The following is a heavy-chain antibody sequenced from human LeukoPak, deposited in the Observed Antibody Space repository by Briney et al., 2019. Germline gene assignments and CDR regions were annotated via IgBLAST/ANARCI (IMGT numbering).Heavy chain of an antibody. J-gene: IGHJ4*02. D-gene: IGHD6-6*01. CDR3: ARDGRFEYSHFYYFDY. V-gene: IGHV1-18*01. CDR1: GYTFNSYG. CDR2: ISVYNDNR. Sequence: GASVKVSFKASGYTFNSYGITWGRQAPGQGLEWMAWISVYNDNRRYAQKFQGRVTLTIDKTTTTAYMELTGLRSDDTATYFCARDGRFEYSHFYYFDYWGQGTLVTVSS.